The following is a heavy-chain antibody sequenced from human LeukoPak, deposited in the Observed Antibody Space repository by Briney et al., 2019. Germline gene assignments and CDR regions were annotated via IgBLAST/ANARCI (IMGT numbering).Heavy chain of an antibody. CDR3: AKDVAYNRGAFDV. Sequence: PGRSLRLSCAASGFTLDDYAMRWVRHAPGKGLEWVSGVSWNSGTIDYADSVKGRFTISRDNAKISLYLQMNSLRAEDTALYYCAKDVAYNRGAFDVWGQGTMVTVSS. V-gene: IGHV3-9*01. CDR2: VSWNSGTI. CDR1: GFTLDDYA. J-gene: IGHJ3*01. D-gene: IGHD1-14*01.